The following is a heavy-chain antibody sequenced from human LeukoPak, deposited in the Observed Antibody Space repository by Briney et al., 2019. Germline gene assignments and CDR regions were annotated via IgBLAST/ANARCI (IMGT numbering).Heavy chain of an antibody. J-gene: IGHJ4*02. Sequence: PSETLSLTCAVYGGSFSGYYWSWIRQPPGKGLEWIGEINHSGSTNYNPSLKSRVTISVDTSKNQFSLQLSSVTAADTAVYYCARGGDSGGYYPGGYFDYWGQGTLVIVSS. V-gene: IGHV4-34*01. CDR2: INHSGST. D-gene: IGHD3-22*01. CDR3: ARGGDSGGYYPGGYFDY. CDR1: GGSFSGYY.